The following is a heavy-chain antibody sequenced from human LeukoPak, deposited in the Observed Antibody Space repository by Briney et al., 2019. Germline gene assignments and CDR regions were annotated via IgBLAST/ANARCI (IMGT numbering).Heavy chain of an antibody. CDR1: GFTFTTYA. J-gene: IGHJ4*02. D-gene: IGHD1-26*01. V-gene: IGHV3-48*03. CDR3: AIPYKRVGATFDY. CDR2: ISGGGDTT. Sequence: GGSLRLSCAVSGFTFTTYAMTWVRQAPGKGLEWVSYISGGGDTTYYADSVKGRFTISRDNAQNSLYLQMTGLTADDTAIYYCAIPYKRVGATFDYWGQGTLVTVSS.